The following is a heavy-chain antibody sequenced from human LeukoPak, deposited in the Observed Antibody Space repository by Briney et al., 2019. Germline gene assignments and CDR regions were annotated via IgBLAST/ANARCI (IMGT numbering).Heavy chain of an antibody. CDR1: GYTFTSYG. J-gene: IGHJ4*02. CDR3: ARSLVGATVWPDDY. D-gene: IGHD1-26*01. V-gene: IGHV1-18*01. Sequence: GASVKVSCKASGYTFTSYGITWVRQAPGQGLEWMGWVSAFTGNTDHAQKLQGRVTMTTDTSTSTAYMELRSLRSDDTAVYYCARSLVGATVWPDDYWGQGTLVTVSS. CDR2: VSAFTGNT.